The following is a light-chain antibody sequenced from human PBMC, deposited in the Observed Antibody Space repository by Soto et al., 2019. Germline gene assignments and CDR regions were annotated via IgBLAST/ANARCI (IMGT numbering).Light chain of an antibody. CDR1: HTISSSY. J-gene: IGKJ1*01. V-gene: IGKV3-20*01. CDR2: AIS. Sequence: ENVLTQSPGTLSLSPGQRATLSCRASHTISSSYLAWYQQKPGQAPRLLIYAISDRATGVPDRFRGSGSGTDFTLTITRLEPEDFAVYFCQQYDSSPRTFGQGTRWISN. CDR3: QQYDSSPRT.